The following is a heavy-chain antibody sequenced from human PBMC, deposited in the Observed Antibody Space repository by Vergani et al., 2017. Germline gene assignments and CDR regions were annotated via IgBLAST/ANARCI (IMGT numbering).Heavy chain of an antibody. D-gene: IGHD2-21*02. J-gene: IGHJ3*02. Sequence: QVQLVQSGAEVKKPGASVKVSCKASGYTFTSYYMHWVRQAPGQGLEWMGRIIPIFGTANYAQKFQGRVTITADESTSTAYMELSSLRSEDTAVYYCASVTPGGAFDIWGQGTMVTVSS. CDR2: IIPIFGTA. CDR1: GYTFTSYY. CDR3: ASVTPGGAFDI. V-gene: IGHV1-69*18.